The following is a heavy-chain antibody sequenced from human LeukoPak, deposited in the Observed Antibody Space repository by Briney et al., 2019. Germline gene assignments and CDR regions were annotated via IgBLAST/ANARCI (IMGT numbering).Heavy chain of an antibody. V-gene: IGHV4-31*03. CDR3: ARGIPVAGIPLDY. J-gene: IGHJ4*02. CDR2: IYYSGST. Sequence: PSQTLSLTCTVSGGSLGSGGYYWNWIRQHPGKGLEWIGYIYYSGSTYYNPSLKSRITISVDTSKSQFSLRLNSVTAADTAVYYCARGIPVAGIPLDYWGQGIQVSVSS. CDR1: GGSLGSGGYY. D-gene: IGHD6-19*01.